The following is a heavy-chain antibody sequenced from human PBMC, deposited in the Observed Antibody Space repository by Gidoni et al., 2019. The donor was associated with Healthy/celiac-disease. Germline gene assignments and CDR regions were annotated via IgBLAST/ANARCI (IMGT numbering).Heavy chain of an antibody. CDR2: ISYDGSNK. J-gene: IGHJ4*02. V-gene: IGHV3-30*18. CDR1: GFTFSSYG. CDR3: AKSSLGYYDFWSGWGYFDY. Sequence: QVQLVESGGGVVQPGRSLRLSCAASGFTFSSYGMHWVRQAPGKGLEWVAVISYDGSNKYYADSVKGRFTISRDNSKNTLYLQMNSLRAEDTAVYYCAKSSLGYYDFWSGWGYFDYWGQGTLVTVSS. D-gene: IGHD3-3*01.